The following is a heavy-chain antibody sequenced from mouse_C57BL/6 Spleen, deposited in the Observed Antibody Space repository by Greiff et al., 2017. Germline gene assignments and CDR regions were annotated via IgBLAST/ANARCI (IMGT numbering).Heavy chain of an antibody. CDR1: GYTFTSYD. V-gene: IGHV1-85*01. Sequence: VQLQQSGPELVKPGASVKLSCKASGYTFTSYDINWVKQRPGQGLEWIGWIYPRAGSTKYNEKFKGKATLTVDTSSSTAYMELHSLTSEDSAVYFCARLGEGYFDVWGTGTTVTVSS. J-gene: IGHJ1*03. CDR3: ARLGEGYFDV. CDR2: IYPRAGST.